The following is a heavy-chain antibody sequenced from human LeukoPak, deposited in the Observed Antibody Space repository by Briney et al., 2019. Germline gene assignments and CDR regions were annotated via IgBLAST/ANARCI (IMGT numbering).Heavy chain of an antibody. D-gene: IGHD3-22*01. CDR3: ASARIPGYYDSGNMDV. CDR2: INTDGSST. CDR1: GFTFSSYW. V-gene: IGHV3-74*01. Sequence: GGSLRLSCAASGFTFSSYWMHWVRQAPGKGLVWVSRINTDGSSTSYADSVKGRFTISRDNAKNTLYLQMNSLRAEDTAVYYCASARIPGYYDSGNMDVWGKGTTVTVSS. J-gene: IGHJ6*03.